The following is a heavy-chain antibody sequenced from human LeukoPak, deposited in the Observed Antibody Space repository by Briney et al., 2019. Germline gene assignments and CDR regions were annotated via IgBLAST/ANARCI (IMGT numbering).Heavy chain of an antibody. V-gene: IGHV1-46*01. CDR3: ARVKGGYYDSSCYYFDY. CDR1: GYTFTSYY. J-gene: IGHJ4*02. Sequence: ASVKVSCKASGYTFTSYYMHWVRQAPGQGLEWMGIINPSGGSTSYAQKFQGRVTMTRDTSTSTVYMELSSLRSEDTAVYYCARVKGGYYDSSCYYFDYWGQGTLVTVSS. D-gene: IGHD3-22*01. CDR2: INPSGGST.